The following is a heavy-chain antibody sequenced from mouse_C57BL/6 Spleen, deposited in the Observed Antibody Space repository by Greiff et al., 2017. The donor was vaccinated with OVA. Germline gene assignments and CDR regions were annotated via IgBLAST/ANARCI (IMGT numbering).Heavy chain of an antibody. Sequence: QVQLQQPGAELVRPGSSVKLSCKASGYTFTSYWMDWVKQRPGQGLEWIGNIYPSDSETHYNQKFKDKATLTVDKSSSTAYMQLSSLTSEDSAVYYCTYYYGSLGYWGQGTTLTVSS. CDR2: IYPSDSET. CDR1: GYTFTSYW. V-gene: IGHV1-61*01. J-gene: IGHJ2*01. CDR3: TYYYGSLGY. D-gene: IGHD1-1*01.